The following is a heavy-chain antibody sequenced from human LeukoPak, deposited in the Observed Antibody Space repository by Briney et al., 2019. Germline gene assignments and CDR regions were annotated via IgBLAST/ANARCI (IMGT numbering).Heavy chain of an antibody. V-gene: IGHV1-2*02. Sequence: ASVKVSCKASGYTFTGYYMHWVRQAPGQGLEWMGWINPNSGGTNYAQKFQGRVTMTRDTSISTAYMELSRLRSDDTAVYYCARDLIPPGYSGYEGWFDPWGQGTLVTVSS. CDR3: ARDLIPPGYSGYEGWFDP. J-gene: IGHJ5*02. CDR2: INPNSGGT. D-gene: IGHD5-12*01. CDR1: GYTFTGYY.